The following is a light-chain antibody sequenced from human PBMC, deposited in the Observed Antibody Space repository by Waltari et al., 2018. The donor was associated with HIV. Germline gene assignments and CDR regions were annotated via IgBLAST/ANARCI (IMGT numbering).Light chain of an antibody. CDR2: DNE. CDR1: TSNLGNNF. Sequence: QSILTQPPSVSAAPGQKVTISCSGDTSNLGNNFVSWYQQVPGRAPRLLIYDNEKRPSGIPDRFSAFKSGRSATLGITGLQIVDEADYFCGTWDSSLSVYVFGSGTTVAVL. CDR3: GTWDSSLSVYV. J-gene: IGLJ1*01. V-gene: IGLV1-51*01.